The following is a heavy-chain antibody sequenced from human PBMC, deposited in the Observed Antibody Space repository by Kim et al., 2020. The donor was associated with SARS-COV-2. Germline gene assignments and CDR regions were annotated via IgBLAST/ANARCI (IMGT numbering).Heavy chain of an antibody. J-gene: IGHJ4*02. CDR2: IYYSGST. CDR3: ARGVVYDILTGYFLD. Sequence: SETLSLTCTVSGGSISSYYWSWIRQPPGKGLEWIGYIYYSGSTNYNPSLKSRVTISVDTSKNQFSLKLSSVTAADTAVYYCARGVVYDILTGYFLDWGQGTLVTVSS. CDR1: GGSISSYY. V-gene: IGHV4-59*13. D-gene: IGHD3-9*01.